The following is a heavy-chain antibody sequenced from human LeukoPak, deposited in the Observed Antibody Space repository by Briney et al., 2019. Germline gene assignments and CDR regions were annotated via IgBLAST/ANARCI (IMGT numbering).Heavy chain of an antibody. CDR3: ARVLDGSGSDTPWFDY. J-gene: IGHJ4*02. D-gene: IGHD3-10*01. Sequence: GASVKVSCKASGYTFTSYYMHWVRQAPGQGLEWMGIINPSGGSTSYAQKFQGRVTMTRDTSTSTVYMELSSLRSEDTAVYYCARVLDGSGSDTPWFDYWGQGTLVTVSS. CDR1: GYTFTSYY. V-gene: IGHV1-46*01. CDR2: INPSGGST.